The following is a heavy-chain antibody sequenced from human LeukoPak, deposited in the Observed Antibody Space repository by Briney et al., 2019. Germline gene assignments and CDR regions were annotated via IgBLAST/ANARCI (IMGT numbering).Heavy chain of an antibody. CDR2: IRYDGSNK. J-gene: IGHJ3*02. D-gene: IGHD3-3*01. V-gene: IGHV3-30*02. Sequence: GGSLRHSFAASGFTFSSYGMHWVRQAPGKGLEWVAFIRYDGSNKYYADSVKGRFTISRDNSKNTLYLQMNSLRAEDTAVYYCANGGPYYDFWSGYYTKNAFDIWGQGTMVTVSS. CDR1: GFTFSSYG. CDR3: ANGGPYYDFWSGYYTKNAFDI.